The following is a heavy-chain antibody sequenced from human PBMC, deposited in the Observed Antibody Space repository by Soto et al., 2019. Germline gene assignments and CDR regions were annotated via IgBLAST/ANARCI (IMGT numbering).Heavy chain of an antibody. J-gene: IGHJ6*02. Sequence: SETLSLTCTVSGGSISSGDYYWSWIRQPPGKGLEWIGHIYYSGSTYYNPSLKSRVTISVDTSKHQFSLKLSSVTAADTAVYYCARVLEVPYYYCMDVWGQGTTVTVSS. CDR3: ARVLEVPYYYCMDV. V-gene: IGHV4-30-4*01. CDR1: GGSISSGDYY. CDR2: IYYSGST. D-gene: IGHD2-8*02.